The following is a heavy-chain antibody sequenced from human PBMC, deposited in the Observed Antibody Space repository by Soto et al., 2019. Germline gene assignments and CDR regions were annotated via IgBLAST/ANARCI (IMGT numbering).Heavy chain of an antibody. CDR3: ARDTSGWSLNGLDV. V-gene: IGHV1-46*04. D-gene: IGHD6-19*01. CDR2: INPGGGSA. Sequence: QVDLVQSGAEVKKPGASVTISCKASGSAITRYYIHWVRQAPGRGLEWMGIINPGGGSASYAQKLPERITIDKDTSTGTVYMDLRSLRTEDPAVYYCARDTSGWSLNGLDVWGQGTTVNVSS. CDR1: GSAITRYY. J-gene: IGHJ6*02.